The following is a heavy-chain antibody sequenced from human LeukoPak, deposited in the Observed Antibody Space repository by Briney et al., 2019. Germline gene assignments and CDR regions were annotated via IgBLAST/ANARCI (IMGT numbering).Heavy chain of an antibody. J-gene: IGHJ5*02. CDR1: GYTFTSYD. D-gene: IGHD3-3*01. CDR3: AIIRYDFWSGYYSSPGKNWFDP. V-gene: IGHV1-8*01. CDR2: MNPNSGNT. Sequence: ASVKVSCTASGYTFTSYDINWVRQATGQGLEWMGWMNPNSGNTGYAQKFQGRVTMTRNTSISTAYMELSSLRSEDTAVYYCAIIRYDFWSGYYSSPGKNWFDPWGQGTLVTVSS.